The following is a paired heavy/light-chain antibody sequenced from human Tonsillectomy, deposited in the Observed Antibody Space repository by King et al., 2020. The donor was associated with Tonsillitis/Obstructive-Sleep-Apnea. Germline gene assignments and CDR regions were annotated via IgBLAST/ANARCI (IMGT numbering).Heavy chain of an antibody. J-gene: IGHJ4*02. CDR2: IWSDGSQR. CDR3: ATANSYSAIFEDY. V-gene: IGHV3-33*01. D-gene: IGHD3-3*01. CDR1: GFNFGTSG. Sequence: QVQLVESGGGVVQPGRSLRLSCVASGFNFGTSGMHWVRQAPGKGLEWVAVIWSDGSQRYYADSVQGRFTISRDNSKNTLYLQMNSLRVEDTAVYYCATANSYSAIFEDYWGQGTLVTVSA.
Light chain of an antibody. CDR3: QQYNNWPPWT. Sequence: EIVMTQSPATLSASPGERATLSCRASQSVGSKLAWFQQKPGQAPRLLIYAVSTRATGIPARFSGSGSGTEFTLTISSLQSEDFGIYFCQQYNNWPPWTFGPGTKVEIK. V-gene: IGKV3-15*01. CDR2: AVS. J-gene: IGKJ1*01. CDR1: QSVGSK.